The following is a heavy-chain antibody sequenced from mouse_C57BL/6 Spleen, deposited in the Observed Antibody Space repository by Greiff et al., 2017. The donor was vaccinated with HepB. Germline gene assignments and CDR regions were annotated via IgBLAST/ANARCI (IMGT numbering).Heavy chain of an antibody. CDR3: ARGDTTVVVPFDV. Sequence: QVQLQQSGPELVKPGASVKISCKASGYAFSSSWMNWVKQRPGKGLEWIGRIYPGDGDTNYNGKFKGKATLTADKSSSTAYMQLSSLTSEDSAVYFCARGDTTVVVPFDVWGTGTTVTVSS. D-gene: IGHD1-1*01. CDR2: IYPGDGDT. J-gene: IGHJ1*03. V-gene: IGHV1-82*01. CDR1: GYAFSSSW.